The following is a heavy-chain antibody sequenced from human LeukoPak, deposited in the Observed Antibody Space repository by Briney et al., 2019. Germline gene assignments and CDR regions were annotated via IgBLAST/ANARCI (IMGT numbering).Heavy chain of an antibody. CDR1: GYTFTNYD. Sequence: EASVKVSCKASGYTFTNYDINWVRQATGQGLEWMGWINPNSDNTGYPQKFQGRVTITWNTSISTAYMELSSLRSEDTAVYYCARGPSGSWSSRVRYMDVWGKGTTVTVSS. V-gene: IGHV1-8*03. CDR2: INPNSDNT. D-gene: IGHD6-13*01. CDR3: ARGPSGSWSSRVRYMDV. J-gene: IGHJ6*03.